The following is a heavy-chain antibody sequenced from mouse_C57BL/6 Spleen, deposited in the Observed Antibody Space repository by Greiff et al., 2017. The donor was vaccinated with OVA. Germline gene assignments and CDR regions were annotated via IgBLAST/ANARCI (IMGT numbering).Heavy chain of an antibody. V-gene: IGHV1-50*01. CDR3: ARSGPLRYFDV. D-gene: IGHD3-1*01. CDR2: IDPSDSYT. J-gene: IGHJ1*03. CDR1: GYTFTSYW. Sequence: QVQLQQPGAELVKPGASVKLSCKASGYTFTSYWMQWVKQRPGQGLEWIGEIDPSDSYTNYNQKFKGKSTLTVDKSSSTAYMQLSSLTSEDSAVYYCARSGPLRYFDVWGTGTTVTVSS.